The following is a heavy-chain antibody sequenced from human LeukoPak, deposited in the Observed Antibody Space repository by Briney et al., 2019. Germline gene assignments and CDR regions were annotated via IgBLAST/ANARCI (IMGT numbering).Heavy chain of an antibody. CDR2: ISSSSSYI. D-gene: IGHD3-9*01. J-gene: IGHJ6*02. V-gene: IGHV3-21*01. CDR3: AGDTYYDILTGQRGFYYYGMDV. CDR1: GFTFSSYS. Sequence: AGGSLRLSCAASGFTFSSYSMNWVRQAPGKGLEWVSSISSSSSYIYYADSVKGRFTISRDNAKNSLYLQMNSLRAEDTAVYYCAGDTYYDILTGQRGFYYYGMDVWGQGTTVTVSS.